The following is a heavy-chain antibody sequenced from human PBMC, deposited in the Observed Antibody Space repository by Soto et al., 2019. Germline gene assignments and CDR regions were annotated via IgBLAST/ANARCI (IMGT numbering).Heavy chain of an antibody. V-gene: IGHV4-34*01. CDR2: INHSGST. CDR3: ARGPPGGNPRGYYYYGMDV. J-gene: IGHJ6*02. Sequence: SETLSLTCAVYGGSFSGYYWSWIRQPPGKGLEWIGEINHSGSTNYNPSLKSRVTISVDTSKNQFSLKLSSVTAADTAVYYCARGPPGGNPRGYYYYGMDVWGQGTTVTVSS. D-gene: IGHD2-15*01. CDR1: GGSFSGYY.